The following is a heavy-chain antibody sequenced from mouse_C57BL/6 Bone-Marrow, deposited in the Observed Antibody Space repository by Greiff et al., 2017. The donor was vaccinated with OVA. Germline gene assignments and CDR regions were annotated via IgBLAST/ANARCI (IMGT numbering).Heavy chain of an antibody. CDR3: TPITTVVAPRFAY. J-gene: IGHJ3*01. V-gene: IGHV1-5*01. Sequence: EVQLQQSGTVLARPGASVKMSCKTSGYTFTSYWMHWVKQRPGQGLEWIGAIYPGNSDTSYNQKFKGKAKLTAVPSASTAEMEISSLTNEDSAVYYCTPITTVVAPRFAYWGQGTLVTVSA. CDR1: GYTFTSYW. CDR2: IYPGNSDT. D-gene: IGHD1-1*01.